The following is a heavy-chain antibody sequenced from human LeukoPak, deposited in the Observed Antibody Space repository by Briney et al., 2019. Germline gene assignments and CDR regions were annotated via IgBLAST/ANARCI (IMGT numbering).Heavy chain of an antibody. CDR2: INLNSGGT. J-gene: IGHJ3*02. CDR1: GYTFTGYY. CDR3: ARDPAIGDDAFDI. D-gene: IGHD3-16*01. Sequence: GASVKLSCKASGYTFTGYYMHWGRQAPGQGLEWMGCINLNSGGTNHAQKFQGRVTMTRDTSISTAYMEVSRLRSDDTAVYYCARDPAIGDDAFDIWGQGTMVTVSS. V-gene: IGHV1-2*02.